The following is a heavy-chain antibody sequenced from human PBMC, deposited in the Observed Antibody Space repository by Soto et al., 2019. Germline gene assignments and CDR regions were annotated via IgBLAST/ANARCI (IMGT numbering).Heavy chain of an antibody. V-gene: IGHV1-8*01. J-gene: IGHJ4*02. CDR1: GYTFTSYD. Sequence: ASVKVSCKASGYTFTSYDINWVRQATGQGLEWMGWMNPNSGNTGYAQKFQGRVTMTRNTSMSTAYMELSSLRSEDTAVYYCARVPFVEMATIDYWGQGTLVTVSS. CDR3: ARVPFVEMATIDY. D-gene: IGHD2-15*01. CDR2: MNPNSGNT.